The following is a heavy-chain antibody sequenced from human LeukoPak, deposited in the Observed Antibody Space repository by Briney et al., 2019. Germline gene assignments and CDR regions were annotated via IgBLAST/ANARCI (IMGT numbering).Heavy chain of an antibody. CDR1: GFTFSSSW. J-gene: IGHJ4*02. Sequence: GGSLRLSCAASGFTFSSSWISWVRQAPGKGLEWVANINQDGSEQYYVGSVKGRFTISRDNAKSSLYLQMNSLRDEDTAVYYCVRGAGGMDYWGQGALVTVSS. D-gene: IGHD3-16*01. CDR2: INQDGSEQ. CDR3: VRGAGGMDY. V-gene: IGHV3-7*05.